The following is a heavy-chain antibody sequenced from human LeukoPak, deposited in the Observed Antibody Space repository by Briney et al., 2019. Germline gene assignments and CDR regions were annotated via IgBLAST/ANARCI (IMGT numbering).Heavy chain of an antibody. Sequence: SETLSLTCTVSGGSISSSSYYWGWIRQPPGKGLEWIGSIYYSGSTYYNPSLKSRVTISVDTSKNQFSLKLSSVTAADTAVYYCARDPMVRGVIWAPYWGQGTLVTVSS. CDR2: IYYSGST. CDR1: GGSISSSSYY. V-gene: IGHV4-39*07. D-gene: IGHD3-10*01. CDR3: ARDPMVRGVIWAPY. J-gene: IGHJ4*02.